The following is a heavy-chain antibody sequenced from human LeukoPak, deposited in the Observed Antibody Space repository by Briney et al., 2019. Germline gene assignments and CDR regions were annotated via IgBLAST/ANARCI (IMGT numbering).Heavy chain of an antibody. Sequence: GGSLRLSCAASGFTFSDYYMSWIRQAPGKGLEWVSYISSSGSTIYYADSVKGRFTISRDNAKNSLYLQMNSLRAEDTAVYYCARGSGPGELPPGVEGYYFDYWGQGTLVTVSS. CDR2: ISSSGSTI. CDR1: GFTFSDYY. D-gene: IGHD1-26*01. J-gene: IGHJ4*02. CDR3: ARGSGPGELPPGVEGYYFDY. V-gene: IGHV3-11*01.